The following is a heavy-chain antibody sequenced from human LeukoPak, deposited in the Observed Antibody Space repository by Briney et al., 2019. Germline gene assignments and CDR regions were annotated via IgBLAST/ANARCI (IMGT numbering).Heavy chain of an antibody. CDR1: GGTFSSYA. Sequence: SVKVPCKASGGTFSSYAISWVRQAPGQGLEWMGRIIPILGIANYAQKFQGRVTITADKSTSTAYMELSSLRSEDTAVYYCARRYCSGGSCYEDYWGQGTLVTVSS. CDR2: IIPILGIA. CDR3: ARRYCSGGSCYEDY. D-gene: IGHD2-15*01. J-gene: IGHJ4*02. V-gene: IGHV1-69*04.